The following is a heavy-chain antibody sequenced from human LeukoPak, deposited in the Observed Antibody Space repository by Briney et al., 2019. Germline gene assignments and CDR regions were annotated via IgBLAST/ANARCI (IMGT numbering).Heavy chain of an antibody. CDR1: EFTFSTYA. CDR2: ISGSGGSS. CDR3: AKDPRYSYGHGPDY. D-gene: IGHD5-18*01. Sequence: GGSLRLSCAASEFTFSTYAMSWVRQAPGKGLEWVSAISGSGGSSYYADSVKGRFTISRDNSKNTLYLQMNSLRAEDTAVYYCAKDPRYSYGHGPDYWGQGTLVTVSS. V-gene: IGHV3-23*01. J-gene: IGHJ4*02.